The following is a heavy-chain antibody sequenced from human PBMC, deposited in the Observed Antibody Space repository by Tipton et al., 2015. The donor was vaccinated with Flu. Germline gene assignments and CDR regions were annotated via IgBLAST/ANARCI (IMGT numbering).Heavy chain of an antibody. D-gene: IGHD3-10*01. CDR3: TRGQYYYGSGSPVGYFDY. CDR1: GFTFGDYA. J-gene: IGHJ4*02. CDR2: IRSKAYGGTT. Sequence: SLRLSCTASGFTFGDYAMSWFRQAPGRGLEWVGFIRSKAYGGTTEYAASVKGRFTISRDDSKSIAYLQMNSLKTEDTAVYYCTRGQYYYGSGSPVGYFDYWGQGTLVTVSS. V-gene: IGHV3-49*03.